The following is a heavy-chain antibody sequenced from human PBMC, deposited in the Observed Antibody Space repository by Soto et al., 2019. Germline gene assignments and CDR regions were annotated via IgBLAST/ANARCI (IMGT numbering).Heavy chain of an antibody. Sequence: PGGSLRLSCAASGFTSSSYWMHWVRQAPGKGLVWVSRISSDGSSTSYADSVKDRFNISRDNAKNTLYLQMNSLRAEDTAVYYCARDGSGRLGKLFSTDGYYGMDVWGQGTTVTVSS. CDR2: ISSDGSST. J-gene: IGHJ6*02. CDR3: ARDGSGRLGKLFSTDGYYGMDV. CDR1: GFTSSSYW. D-gene: IGHD3-16*01. V-gene: IGHV3-74*01.